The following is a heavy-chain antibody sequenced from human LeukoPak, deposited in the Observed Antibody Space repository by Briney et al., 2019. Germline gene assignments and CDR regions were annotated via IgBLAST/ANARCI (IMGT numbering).Heavy chain of an antibody. V-gene: IGHV3-21*01. Sequence: GGSLRLSCAASGFTFSSYSMNWVRQAPGKGLEWVSSISSSSSYIYYADSVKGRFTISRDNAKNSLYLQMNSLRAEDTAVYYCARDLSVVEYYYYGMDAWGQGTTVTVSS. CDR2: ISSSSSYI. D-gene: IGHD2-15*01. CDR1: GFTFSSYS. CDR3: ARDLSVVEYYYYGMDA. J-gene: IGHJ6*02.